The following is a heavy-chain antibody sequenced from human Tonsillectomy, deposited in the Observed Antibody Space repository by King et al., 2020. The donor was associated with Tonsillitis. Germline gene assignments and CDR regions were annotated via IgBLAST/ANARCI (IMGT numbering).Heavy chain of an antibody. CDR3: ARARRLGNAFDI. CDR2: ISYDGSKK. V-gene: IGHV3-30*01. D-gene: IGHD7-27*01. CDR1: GFTFSPYA. J-gene: IGHJ3*02. Sequence: VQLVESGGGVVQPGRSLRLSCAASGFTFSPYAMHWVRQAPGKGLEWVALISYDGSKKYYADSLKGRFTISRDNSKNTLYLQMNSLRAEDTAVYYCARARRLGNAFDIWGQGTMVIVSS.